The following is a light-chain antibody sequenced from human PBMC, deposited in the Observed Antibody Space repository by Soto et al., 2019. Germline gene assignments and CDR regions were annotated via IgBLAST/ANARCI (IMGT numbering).Light chain of an antibody. CDR1: QSVSSSF. J-gene: IGKJ1*01. CDR2: GAS. CDR3: QQYGNSPWT. Sequence: EIVLTQSPGTLSLSPGERPTLSCRASQSVSSSFLAWYQQKPGQAPRLLIYGASSRATGIPDRFSGSGSGTDFTLTISRLEPEDFAVYYCQQYGNSPWTFGQGTKVEIK. V-gene: IGKV3-20*01.